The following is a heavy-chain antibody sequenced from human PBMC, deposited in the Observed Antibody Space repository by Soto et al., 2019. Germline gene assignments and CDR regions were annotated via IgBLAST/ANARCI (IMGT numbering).Heavy chain of an antibody. CDR1: VYTFTSYY. V-gene: IGHV1-46*01. CDR2: INPSGGST. Sequence: XSVKFCCKASVYTFTSYYMHWVRQAPGQGLEWMGIINPSGGSTSDAQKFQGRVTMTRDTSTSTVYVELSSLRSEDTAVYYCASGDYYGMDVWGQGTTVTVSS. D-gene: IGHD3-10*01. J-gene: IGHJ6*02. CDR3: ASGDYYGMDV.